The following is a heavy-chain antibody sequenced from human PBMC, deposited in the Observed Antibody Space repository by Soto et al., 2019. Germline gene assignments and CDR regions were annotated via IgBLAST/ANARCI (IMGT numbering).Heavy chain of an antibody. CDR3: ARDRQDSSSSGWFDP. D-gene: IGHD6-6*01. V-gene: IGHV1-69*04. J-gene: IGHJ5*02. CDR2: IIPILGIA. Sequence: SVKVSCKASGGTFSSYTISWVRQAPGQGLEWMGRIIPILGIANYAQKFQGRVTITADKSTSTAYMELSSLRSEDTAVYYCARDRQDSSSSGWFDPWGQGTLVTVSS. CDR1: GGTFSSYT.